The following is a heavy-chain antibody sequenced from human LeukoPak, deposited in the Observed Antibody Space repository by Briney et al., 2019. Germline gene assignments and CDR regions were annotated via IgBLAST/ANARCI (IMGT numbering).Heavy chain of an antibody. CDR2: IYHSGST. V-gene: IGHV4-38-2*02. D-gene: IGHD6-13*01. CDR1: GYSIISGYY. J-gene: IGHJ6*03. Sequence: PSETLSLTCTVSGYSIISGYYWGWIRQPPGKGLEWIGTIYHSGSTYYNPSLKSRVTISVDTSKNQFSLKLSSVTATDTAVYYCARVGAAADHWGDYYYYYMDVWGKGTAVTVSS. CDR3: ARVGAAADHWGDYYYYYMDV.